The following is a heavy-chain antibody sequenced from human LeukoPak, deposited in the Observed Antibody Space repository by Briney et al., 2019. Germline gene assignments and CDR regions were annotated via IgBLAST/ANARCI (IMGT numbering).Heavy chain of an antibody. Sequence: ASVKVSCKASGYTFTGYYMHWVRQAPGQGLEWMGWINPNSGGTNYAQKFQGRVTMTRDTSISTAYMELSRLRSDDTAVYYCARDREDYYGSGSLYWGQGTLVTVSS. CDR1: GYTFTGYY. J-gene: IGHJ4*02. CDR2: INPNSGGT. V-gene: IGHV1-2*02. CDR3: ARDREDYYGSGSLY. D-gene: IGHD3-10*01.